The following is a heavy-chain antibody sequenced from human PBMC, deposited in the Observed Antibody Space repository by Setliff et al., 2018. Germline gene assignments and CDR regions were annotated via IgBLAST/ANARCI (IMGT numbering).Heavy chain of an antibody. Sequence: GESLKISCKGSGYSFTSYWIGWVRQMPGKGLEWMGIIYPGDSDTRYSPSSQGQVTISADKSISTAYLQWSSLKASDTAMYYCARQAYYDILTEDYYYYYGMDVWGQGTTVTVSS. D-gene: IGHD3-9*01. CDR3: ARQAYYDILTEDYYYYYGMDV. CDR1: GYSFTSYW. V-gene: IGHV5-51*01. J-gene: IGHJ6*02. CDR2: IYPGDSDT.